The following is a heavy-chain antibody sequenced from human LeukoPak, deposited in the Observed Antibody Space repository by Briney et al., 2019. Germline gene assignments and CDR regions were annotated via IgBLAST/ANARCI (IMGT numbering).Heavy chain of an antibody. D-gene: IGHD3-3*01. Sequence: SETLSLTCTVSGGSVRRGNYYWTWIRQPAGSGLEWIGRIYTSGTTDYNPSLRTRVTISVDASKNQFSLKLSSVTAADTAVYYCARTQRFGVVIIDNWFDPWGQGTLVTVSS. J-gene: IGHJ5*02. V-gene: IGHV4-61*02. CDR2: IYTSGTT. CDR1: GGSVRRGNYY. CDR3: ARTQRFGVVIIDNWFDP.